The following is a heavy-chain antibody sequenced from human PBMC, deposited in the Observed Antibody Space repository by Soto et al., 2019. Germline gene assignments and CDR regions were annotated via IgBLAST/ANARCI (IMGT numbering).Heavy chain of an antibody. J-gene: IGHJ6*02. CDR3: AKDSGSSGWYGMDV. Sequence: PGESLKISCAASGFTFSSYGMHWVRQAPGKGLEWVAVISYDGSNKYYADSVKGRFTISRDNSKNTLYLQMNSLRAEDTAVYYCAKDSGSSGWYGMDVWGQGTTVTVSS. V-gene: IGHV3-30*18. CDR2: ISYDGSNK. D-gene: IGHD6-19*01. CDR1: GFTFSSYG.